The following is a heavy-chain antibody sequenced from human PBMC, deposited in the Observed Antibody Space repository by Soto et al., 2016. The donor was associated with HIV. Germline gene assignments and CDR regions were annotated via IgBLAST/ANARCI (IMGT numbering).Heavy chain of an antibody. CDR2: ISGSGGST. V-gene: IGHV3-23*04. Sequence: EVQLVESGGGLVQPGGSLRLSCAASGFTFSSYAMSWVRQAPGKGLEWVSAISGSGGSTYYADSVKGRFTISRDNSKNTLYLQMNSLRAEDTAVYYCAKDSAYYDFWSGYYSEWFDPWGQGTLVTVSS. CDR3: AKDSAYYDFWSGYYSEWFDP. D-gene: IGHD3-3*01. J-gene: IGHJ5*02. CDR1: GFTFSSYA.